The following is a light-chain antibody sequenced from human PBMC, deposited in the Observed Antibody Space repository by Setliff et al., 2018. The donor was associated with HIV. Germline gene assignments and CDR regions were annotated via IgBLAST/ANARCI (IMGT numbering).Light chain of an antibody. Sequence: QSALTQPASVSGSPGQSVTISCTGSDVGAYGYVSWYQQHPGKAPKLMIYDVSNRPSGVSNRFSGSKSGNTASLTISGLQAEDEADYYCSSYTSSSTLYVLGTGTKVTVL. CDR1: SDVGAYGY. J-gene: IGLJ1*01. CDR3: SSYTSSSTLYV. CDR2: DVS. V-gene: IGLV2-14*01.